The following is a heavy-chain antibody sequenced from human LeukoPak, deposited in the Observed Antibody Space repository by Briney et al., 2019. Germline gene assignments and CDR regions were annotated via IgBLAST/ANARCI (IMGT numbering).Heavy chain of an antibody. D-gene: IGHD4-17*01. CDR1: GYTFTSYA. CDR3: ARKDYGDVLAFDY. J-gene: IGHJ4*02. CDR2: INAGNGNT. V-gene: IGHV1-3*01. Sequence: ASVKVSCKAPGYTFTSYAMHWVRQAPGQRLEWMGWINAGNGNTKYSQNFQGRVTITGDTSASTAYMELSSLRSEDTAVYYCARKDYGDVLAFDYWGQGTLVTVSS.